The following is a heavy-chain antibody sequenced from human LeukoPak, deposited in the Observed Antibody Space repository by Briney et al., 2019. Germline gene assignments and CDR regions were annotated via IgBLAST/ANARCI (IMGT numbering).Heavy chain of an antibody. CDR3: ARASSTTVTTRHAFDI. CDR2: ISAYNGNT. D-gene: IGHD4-17*01. Sequence: ASVKVSCKASGYTFTSYGISWVRQAPGQGLEWMGWISAYNGNTNYAQKLQGRVTMTTDTSTSTAYMELRSLRSDDTAVYYCARASSTTVTTRHAFDIWGQGAMVTVSS. J-gene: IGHJ3*02. CDR1: GYTFTSYG. V-gene: IGHV1-18*01.